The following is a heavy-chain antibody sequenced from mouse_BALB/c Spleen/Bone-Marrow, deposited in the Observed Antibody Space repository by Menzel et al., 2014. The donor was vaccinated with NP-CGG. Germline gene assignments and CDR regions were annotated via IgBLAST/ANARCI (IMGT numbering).Heavy chain of an antibody. V-gene: IGHV1S127*01. J-gene: IGHJ4*01. CDR2: IDPSDSET. CDR1: GYSFTSYW. CDR3: ARPRYDYDDAMDY. Sequence: QVQLQQSGPQLVRPEASVKISCKASGYSFTSYWMHWVKQRPGQGLEWNGMIDPSDSETRLNQKFKDKATLTVDKSSGTAYMQLSSPTSEDSAVYYCARPRYDYDDAMDYWGQGTSVTVSS. D-gene: IGHD2-4*01.